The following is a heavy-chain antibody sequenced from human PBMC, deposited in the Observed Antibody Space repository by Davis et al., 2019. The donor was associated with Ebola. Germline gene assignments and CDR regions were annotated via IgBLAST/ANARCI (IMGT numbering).Heavy chain of an antibody. CDR1: GGTFSSYA. Sequence: AASVKVSCKASGGTFSSYAISWVRQAPGQGLEWMGRIIPILGIANYAQKFQGRVTITADKSTSTAYMELSSLRSEDTAVYYCAREEAVAGTGSGMDVWGQGTTVTASS. V-gene: IGHV1-69*04. J-gene: IGHJ6*02. D-gene: IGHD6-19*01. CDR3: AREEAVAGTGSGMDV. CDR2: IIPILGIA.